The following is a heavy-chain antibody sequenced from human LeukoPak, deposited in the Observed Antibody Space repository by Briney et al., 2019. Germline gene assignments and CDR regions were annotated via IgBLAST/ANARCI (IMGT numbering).Heavy chain of an antibody. CDR3: AKVTGGDMITYGGLDY. Sequence: ASVKVSCKTSGYTFTNYDINWVRQATGQGFEWMGWMSPNSNTGYAQKFQGRVAMTMDTSIRTAYMELSSLRSEDTAVYYCAKVTGGDMITYGGLDYWGQGTLVTVSS. D-gene: IGHD3-16*01. V-gene: IGHV1-8*01. J-gene: IGHJ4*02. CDR2: MSPNSNT. CDR1: GYTFTNYD.